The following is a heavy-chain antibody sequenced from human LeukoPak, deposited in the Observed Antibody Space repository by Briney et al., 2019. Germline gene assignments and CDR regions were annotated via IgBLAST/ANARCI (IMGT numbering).Heavy chain of an antibody. J-gene: IGHJ4*02. CDR1: GGSISNSYYY. V-gene: IGHV4-39*07. CDR3: ARCLGGRCDYFDY. CDR2: IYYSGNT. D-gene: IGHD3-16*01. Sequence: SETLSLTCTVSGGSISNSYYYWGWIRQPPGKGLEWIGSIYYSGNTYYNPSLKSRVTISVDTSKNQFSLKLSSVTAADTAVYYCARCLGGRCDYFDYWGQGTLLTVSS.